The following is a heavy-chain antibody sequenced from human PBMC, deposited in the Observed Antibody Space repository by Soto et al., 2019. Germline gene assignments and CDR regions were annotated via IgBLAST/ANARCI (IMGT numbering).Heavy chain of an antibody. CDR2: INHSGST. CDR3: ARRGISITMIVVVITKRHYAFDI. CDR1: GGSFSGYY. V-gene: IGHV4-34*01. Sequence: SETLSLTCAVYGGSFSGYYWSWIRQPPGKGLEWIGEINHSGSTNYNPSLKSRVTISVDTSKNQFSLKLSSVTAADTAVYYCARRGISITMIVVVITKRHYAFDIWGQGTMVTVSS. J-gene: IGHJ3*02. D-gene: IGHD3-22*01.